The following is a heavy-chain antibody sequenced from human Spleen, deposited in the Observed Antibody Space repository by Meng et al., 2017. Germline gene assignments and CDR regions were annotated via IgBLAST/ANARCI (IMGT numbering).Heavy chain of an antibody. J-gene: IGHJ4*02. Sequence: GSLRLSCTVSGGSISSSSFYWGWIRQPPGKGLEWIGSIYHSGSTYYNPSLQSRVTISVDTSKNQFSLKLSSVTAADTAVYYCARDRTWTGYIDYWGQGTLVTVSS. D-gene: IGHD3/OR15-3a*01. CDR3: ARDRTWTGYIDY. V-gene: IGHV4-39*07. CDR2: IYHSGST. CDR1: GGSISSSSFY.